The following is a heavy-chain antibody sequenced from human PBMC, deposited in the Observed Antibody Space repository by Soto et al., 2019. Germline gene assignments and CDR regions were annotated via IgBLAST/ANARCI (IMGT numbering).Heavy chain of an antibody. Sequence: QITLKESGPTLVKPTQTLTLTCTFSGFSVSTGGVGVAWIRQPPGKALEWLALIYWDDDKRYSPFLQSRVTITKDTSKNQVVLTMTNMDPVDTATYYCAHKGGRGAGMDVWGQRTTVTVSS. CDR3: AHKGGRGAGMDV. V-gene: IGHV2-5*02. J-gene: IGHJ6*02. D-gene: IGHD2-15*01. CDR1: GFSVSTGGVG. CDR2: IYWDDDK.